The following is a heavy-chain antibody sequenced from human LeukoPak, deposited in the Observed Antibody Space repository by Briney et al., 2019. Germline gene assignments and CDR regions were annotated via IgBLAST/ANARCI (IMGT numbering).Heavy chain of an antibody. CDR1: GDSVSSNSAA. J-gene: IGHJ5*02. V-gene: IGHV6-1*01. CDR2: TYYRTKWSN. Sequence: SQTLSLTCAISGDSVSSNSAAWDWIRQSPSRGLEWLGRTYYRTKWSNDYAVSVKSRIMINPDTSKNQFSLQLKSVTPEDTAVYYCAREEITMVRGVTLDWFDPWGQGTLVTVSS. CDR3: AREEITMVRGVTLDWFDP. D-gene: IGHD3-10*01.